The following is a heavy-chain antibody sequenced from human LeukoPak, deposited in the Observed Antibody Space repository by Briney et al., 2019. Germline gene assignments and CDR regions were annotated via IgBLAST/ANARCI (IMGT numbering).Heavy chain of an antibody. CDR1: GYTFTSYG. CDR3: ARGHGYNRYFDC. J-gene: IGHJ4*02. CDR2: ISAYNGNT. V-gene: IGHV1-18*01. Sequence: ASVKVSCKASGYTFTSYGISWVRQAPGQGPEWMGWISAYNGNTNYAQKHQARVTMTTDTSTSTAYMELRSLRSDDTAVYYCARGHGYNRYFDCWGQETLVPVSS. D-gene: IGHD5-24*01.